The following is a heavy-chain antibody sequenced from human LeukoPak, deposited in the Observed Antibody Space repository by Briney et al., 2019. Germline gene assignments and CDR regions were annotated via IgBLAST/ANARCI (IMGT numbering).Heavy chain of an antibody. D-gene: IGHD1-7*01. CDR2: IRGSGGST. Sequence: GGSLRLSCAASGFTFSSYAMSWVRQAPGKGLEWVSAIRGSGGSTYYADSVKGRFTITRDNSKNTLYLQMNSLRAEDTAVYYCAKDTGFDNWNYVDAFDIWDQGTKVTVSS. CDR3: AKDTGFDNWNYVDAFDI. J-gene: IGHJ3*02. CDR1: GFTFSSYA. V-gene: IGHV3-23*01.